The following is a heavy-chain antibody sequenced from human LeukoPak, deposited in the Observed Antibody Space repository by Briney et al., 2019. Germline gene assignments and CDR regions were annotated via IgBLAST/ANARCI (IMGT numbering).Heavy chain of an antibody. Sequence: PGGSLRLSCAASGFTFSSYAMSWVRQAPGKGLEWVSAISGSGDTAYYADSVKGRFTISRDNSKNTLYLQMNSLRAEDTAVYYCAKESQLTMVRGEGDYWGQGTLVTVSS. CDR1: GFTFSSYA. D-gene: IGHD3-10*01. V-gene: IGHV3-23*01. CDR2: ISGSGDTA. CDR3: AKESQLTMVRGEGDY. J-gene: IGHJ4*02.